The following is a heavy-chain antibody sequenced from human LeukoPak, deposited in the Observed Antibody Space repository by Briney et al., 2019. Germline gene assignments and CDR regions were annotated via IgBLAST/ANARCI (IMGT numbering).Heavy chain of an antibody. CDR3: AKRDSSGWYYFDY. J-gene: IGHJ4*02. CDR1: GFTFSSYG. V-gene: IGHV3-23*01. CDR2: IVGSGGST. D-gene: IGHD6-19*01. Sequence: GGTLRLSCAASGFTFSSYGMSWVRQAPGKGLEWVSAIVGSGGSTFYADSVKGRFTISRDNSKNTLFLQMNSLRAEDTAVYYCAKRDSSGWYYFDYWGQGTLVTVSS.